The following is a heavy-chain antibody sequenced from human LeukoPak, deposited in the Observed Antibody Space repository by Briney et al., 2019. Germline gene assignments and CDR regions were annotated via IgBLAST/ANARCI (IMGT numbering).Heavy chain of an antibody. J-gene: IGHJ4*02. CDR1: GFTFSSYA. D-gene: IGHD2-2*01. Sequence: PGGSLRLSCAASGFTFSSYAMSWVRQAPGKGLEWASAISGSGGSTYYADSVKGRFTISRDNSKNTLYLQMNSLRAEDTAVYYCAKDNIVVVPAALGYPLYYFDYWGQGTLVTVSS. CDR2: ISGSGGST. V-gene: IGHV3-23*01. CDR3: AKDNIVVVPAALGYPLYYFDY.